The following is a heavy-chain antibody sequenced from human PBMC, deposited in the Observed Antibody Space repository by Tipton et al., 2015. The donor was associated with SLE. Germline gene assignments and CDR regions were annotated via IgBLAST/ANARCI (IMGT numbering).Heavy chain of an antibody. D-gene: IGHD6-13*01. Sequence: TLSLTCTVSGGSISSSSYYWGWIRQPPGKGLEWIGEINHSGSTNYNPSLKSRVTISVDTSKNQFSLKLSSVTAADTAVYYCASRAGAAAASRGQGTLVTVSS. CDR3: ASRAGAAAAS. CDR2: INHSGST. J-gene: IGHJ4*02. V-gene: IGHV4-39*07. CDR1: GGSISSSSYY.